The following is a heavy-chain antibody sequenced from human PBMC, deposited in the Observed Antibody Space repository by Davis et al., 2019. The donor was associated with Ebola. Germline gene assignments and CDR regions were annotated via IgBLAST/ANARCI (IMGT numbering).Heavy chain of an antibody. CDR3: VKDDVTAGRFNY. CDR2: MAYYGSA. D-gene: IGHD1-20*01. CDR1: GGSVSSGAYY. J-gene: IGHJ4*02. V-gene: IGHV4-61*08. Sequence: SQTLSLTCAVSGGSVSSGAYYWSWLRQPLGKGLEWIGYMAYYGSATYSPSLRSRVTISVDTSKNQFSLRLSSVTAADTAMYYCVKDDVTAGRFNYWGQGSLVTVSS.